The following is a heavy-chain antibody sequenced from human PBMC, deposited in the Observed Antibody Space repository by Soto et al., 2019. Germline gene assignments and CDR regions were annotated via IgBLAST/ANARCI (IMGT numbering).Heavy chain of an antibody. CDR2: IIPIFGTA. Sequence: ASVKVSCKASGGTFSSYAISWVRQAPGQGLEWMGGIIPIFGTANYAQKFQGRVTITADKSTSTAYMELSSLRPEDTAVYYCARDTRSYSSSWYVHYGMDVWGQGTTVTVSS. V-gene: IGHV1-69*06. CDR1: GGTFSSYA. CDR3: ARDTRSYSSSWYVHYGMDV. D-gene: IGHD6-13*01. J-gene: IGHJ6*02.